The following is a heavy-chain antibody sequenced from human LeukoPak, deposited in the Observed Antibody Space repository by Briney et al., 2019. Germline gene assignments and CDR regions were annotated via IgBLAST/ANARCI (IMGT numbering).Heavy chain of an antibody. V-gene: IGHV4-38-2*02. D-gene: IGHD5-18*01. CDR3: ARVEEGYSYGFDY. CDR2: IYHSGST. J-gene: IGHJ4*02. CDR1: GYSISSGYY. Sequence: SETLSFTCTVSGYSISSGYYWGWIRQPPGKGLEWIGSIYHSGSTYYNPSLKSRVTISVDTSKNQFSLKLGSVTAADTAVYYCARVEEGYSYGFDYWGQGTLVTVSS.